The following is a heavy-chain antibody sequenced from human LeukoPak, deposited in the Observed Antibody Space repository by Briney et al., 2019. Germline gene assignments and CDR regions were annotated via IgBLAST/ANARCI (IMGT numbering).Heavy chain of an antibody. D-gene: IGHD6-19*01. CDR3: VSGSSGWFDDNWFDP. J-gene: IGHJ5*02. V-gene: IGHV3-23*01. Sequence: SGGSLRLSCAASGFTFSSYAMSWVRQAPGKGLEWVSLISGSDGSTYYADSVKGRFTISRDNSKNTLYLQMNSLRAEDTAVYYCVSGSSGWFDDNWFDPWGQGTLVTVSS. CDR1: GFTFSSYA. CDR2: ISGSDGST.